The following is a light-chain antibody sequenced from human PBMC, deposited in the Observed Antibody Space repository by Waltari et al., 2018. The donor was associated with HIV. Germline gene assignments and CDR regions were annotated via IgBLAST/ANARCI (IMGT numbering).Light chain of an antibody. V-gene: IGLV2-14*01. CDR1: SSDVGGYQY. CDR2: EVN. CDR3: SSYTSSSTLV. Sequence: QSALTQPASVSGSPGQSITISCTGTSSDVGGYQYVSWYQQLPGKAPKVMIYEVNNRPPGVSNRFSGSKSGNTASLTISGLQAEDEADYYCSSYTSSSTLVFGEGTKLIVL. J-gene: IGLJ2*01.